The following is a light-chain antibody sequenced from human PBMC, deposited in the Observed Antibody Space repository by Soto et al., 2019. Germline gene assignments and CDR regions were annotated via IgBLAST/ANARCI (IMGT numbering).Light chain of an antibody. J-gene: IGKJ4*01. CDR1: QDINNY. V-gene: IGKV1-27*01. CDR2: GAS. Sequence: DTQMTQSPSSLSASVGDRVTITCRASQDINNYLAWYQQKPGKVPKLLIYGASTLHSGVPSRFSGSGSGTDFTLTISRLQPGDVATYYCQTYNGAPLTFGGGTKADIK. CDR3: QTYNGAPLT.